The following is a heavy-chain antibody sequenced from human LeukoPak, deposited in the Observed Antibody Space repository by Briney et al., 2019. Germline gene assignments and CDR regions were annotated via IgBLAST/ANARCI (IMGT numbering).Heavy chain of an antibody. CDR3: ARHHYYDSSGLFDY. V-gene: IGHV4-59*08. CDR2: TYYSGST. J-gene: IGHJ4*02. Sequence: SETLSLTCTVSGGSISSYYWSWIRQPPGKGLEWIGYTYYSGSTNYNPSLKSRVTISVDTSKNQFSLKLSSVTAADTAVYYCARHHYYDSSGLFDYWGQGTLVTVSS. D-gene: IGHD3-22*01. CDR1: GGSISSYY.